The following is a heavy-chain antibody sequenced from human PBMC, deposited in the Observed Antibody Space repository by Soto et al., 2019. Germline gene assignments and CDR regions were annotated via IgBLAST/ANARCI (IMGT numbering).Heavy chain of an antibody. V-gene: IGHV1-24*01. CDR2: FDPEDGET. CDR3: ATVGTTSQFNYYYMDV. D-gene: IGHD1-7*01. J-gene: IGHJ6*03. Sequence: ASVKVSCKVSGYTLTELSMHWVRQAPGKGLEWMGGFDPEDGETIYAQKFQGSVTMTEDTSTDTAYMELSSLRSEDTAVYYCATVGTTSQFNYYYMDVWGKGTTVTVSS. CDR1: GYTLTELS.